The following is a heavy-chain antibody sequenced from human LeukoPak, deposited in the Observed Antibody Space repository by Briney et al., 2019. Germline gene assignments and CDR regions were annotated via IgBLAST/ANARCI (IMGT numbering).Heavy chain of an antibody. CDR3: ARALTGSRLGY. Sequence: ALVKVSCKASGYTFTSYYMHWVRQAPGQGLEWMGIINPSGGSTSYAQKFQGRVTMTRDMSTSTVYMELSSLRSEDTAVYYCARALTGSRLGYWGQGTLVTVSS. CDR1: GYTFTSYY. D-gene: IGHD7-27*01. V-gene: IGHV1-46*01. J-gene: IGHJ4*02. CDR2: INPSGGST.